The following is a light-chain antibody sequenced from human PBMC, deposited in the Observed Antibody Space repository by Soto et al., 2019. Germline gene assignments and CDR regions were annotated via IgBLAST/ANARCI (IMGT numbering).Light chain of an antibody. CDR2: GAS. CDR1: QSVSSN. Sequence: EIVMTQSPATLSVSPGERATLSCRASQSVSSNLAWYQQRPGQAPRLLIYGASTRATGVPARFSGSGSGTEFHLNLSSLPSEDLEVYYCQEYSSWWTFGQGTKVEIK. CDR3: QEYSSWWT. V-gene: IGKV3-15*01. J-gene: IGKJ1*01.